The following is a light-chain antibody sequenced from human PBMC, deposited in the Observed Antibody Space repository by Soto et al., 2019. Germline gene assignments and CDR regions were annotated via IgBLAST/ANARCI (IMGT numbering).Light chain of an antibody. CDR1: QSISSY. V-gene: IGKV1-39*01. J-gene: IGKJ1*01. Sequence: DIQMTQSPSSLSASVGDRVTITCRASQSISSYLNWYQQKPGKAPKLLIYAASSLQSGVPSRFSGSGSGTDFTLTISSLQHEDFATYYCQQSYSTPHTWTFGQGTKVDI. CDR3: QQSYSTPHTWT. CDR2: AAS.